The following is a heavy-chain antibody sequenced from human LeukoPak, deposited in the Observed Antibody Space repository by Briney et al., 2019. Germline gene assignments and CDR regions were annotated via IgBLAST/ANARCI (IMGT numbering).Heavy chain of an antibody. J-gene: IGHJ4*02. Sequence: GGSLRLSCAASGFAFSSYSMNWVRQAPGKGLEWVSPISTTSDYIYYAGSLKGRLTISRDNAKNSLYLQMNSLRAEDTAVYYCARGGVYSQGFDYWGQGTLVTVSS. V-gene: IGHV3-21*01. CDR2: ISTTSDYI. CDR3: ARGGVYSQGFDY. CDR1: GFAFSSYS. D-gene: IGHD5/OR15-5a*01.